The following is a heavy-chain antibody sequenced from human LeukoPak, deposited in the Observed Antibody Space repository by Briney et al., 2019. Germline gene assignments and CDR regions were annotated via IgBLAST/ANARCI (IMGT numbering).Heavy chain of an antibody. CDR1: GYTFTSYG. CDR3: ARDARYCSSTSCYIPWFDP. Sequence: ASVKVSCKASGYTFTSYGISWVRQAPGQGLEWMGWISAYNSNTNYAQKLQGRVTMTTDTSTSTAYMELRSLRSDDTAVYYCARDARYCSSTSCYIPWFDPWGQGTLVTVSS. CDR2: ISAYNSNT. J-gene: IGHJ5*02. D-gene: IGHD2-2*02. V-gene: IGHV1-18*01.